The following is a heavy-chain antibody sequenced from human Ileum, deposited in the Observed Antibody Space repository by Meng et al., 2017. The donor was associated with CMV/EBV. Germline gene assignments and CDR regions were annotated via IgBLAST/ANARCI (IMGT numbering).Heavy chain of an antibody. CDR3: AREVIGSRELLNY. CDR2: INSDGSST. V-gene: IGHV3-74*01. D-gene: IGHD1-26*01. Sequence: GESLKISCTASGFTFSSYAMHWVRQAPGKGLVWVSRINSDGSSTTYADSVKGRFTISRDNAKNTLYLQMNSLRAEDTAVYYCAREVIGSRELLNYWGQGTLVTVSS. J-gene: IGHJ4*02. CDR1: GFTFSSYA.